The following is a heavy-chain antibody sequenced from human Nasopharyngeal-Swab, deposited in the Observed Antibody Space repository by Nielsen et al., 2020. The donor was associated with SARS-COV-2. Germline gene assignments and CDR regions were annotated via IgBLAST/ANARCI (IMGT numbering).Heavy chain of an antibody. Sequence: GESLKISCAASGFTFSSYAMSWVRQAPGKGLEWVSTISGSGGSTYYADSVKGRFTISRDNSKNTLYLQMNSLRAEDTAVYYCARDLAVAGTSAEYFQHWGQGTLVTVSS. CDR2: ISGSGGST. V-gene: IGHV3-23*01. CDR3: ARDLAVAGTSAEYFQH. D-gene: IGHD6-19*01. J-gene: IGHJ1*01. CDR1: GFTFSSYA.